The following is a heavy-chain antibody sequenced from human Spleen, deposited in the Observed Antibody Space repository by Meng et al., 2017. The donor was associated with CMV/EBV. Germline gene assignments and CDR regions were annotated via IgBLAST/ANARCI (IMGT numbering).Heavy chain of an antibody. D-gene: IGHD3-10*01. CDR2: IRYDGSNK. CDR3: AKDVQGSGIPGGYGMDV. Sequence: LSLTCAASGFTFSSYGMHWVRQALGKGLEWVAFIRYDGSNKYYADSVKGRFTISRDNSKNTLYLQMNSLRAEDTAVYYCAKDVQGSGIPGGYGMDVWGQGTTVTVSS. CDR1: GFTFSSYG. V-gene: IGHV3-30*02. J-gene: IGHJ6*02.